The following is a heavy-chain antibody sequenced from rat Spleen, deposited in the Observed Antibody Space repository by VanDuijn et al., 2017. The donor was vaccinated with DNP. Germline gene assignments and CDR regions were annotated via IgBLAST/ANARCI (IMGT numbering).Heavy chain of an antibody. CDR1: GFTFSDYY. D-gene: IGHD1-4*01. Sequence: EVQLVESGGGLVQPGSSLKLSCAASGFTFSDYYMAWVRQAPTKGLEWVATISYDGSSTYYRDSVKGRFTISRDNAKNTQYLQIDSLRAEDTAAYYCVSRPPPTRGPFDYWGQGVTVTVSS. CDR3: VSRPPPTRGPFDY. CDR2: ISYDGSST. J-gene: IGHJ2*01. V-gene: IGHV5-7*01.